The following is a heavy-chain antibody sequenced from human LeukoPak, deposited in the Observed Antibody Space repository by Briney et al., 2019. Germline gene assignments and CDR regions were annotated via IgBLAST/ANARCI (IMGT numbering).Heavy chain of an antibody. CDR1: GGSISSYY. J-gene: IGHJ5*02. CDR2: IYYSGST. D-gene: IGHD4-4*01. V-gene: IGHV4-59*08. CDR3: ARESRNYGGHESFDP. Sequence: SETLSLTCTVSGGSISSYYWSWIRQPPGKGLEWIGYIYYSGSTNYNPSLKSRVTISVDTSKNQFSLKLSSVTAADTAVYYCARESRNYGGHESFDPWGQGTLVTVSS.